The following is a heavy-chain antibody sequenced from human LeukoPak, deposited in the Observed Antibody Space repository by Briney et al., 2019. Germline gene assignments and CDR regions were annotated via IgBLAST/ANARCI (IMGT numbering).Heavy chain of an antibody. D-gene: IGHD3-22*01. CDR2: MNPNSGNT. CDR3: ARGSAYYYGSSGYYYYGMDV. J-gene: IGHJ6*02. Sequence: ASVKVSCKASGYTFTSYDINWVRQATGQGLEWMGWMNPNSGNTGYAQKFQGRVTMTRNTSISTAYMELSSLRSEDTAVYYCARGSAYYYGSSGYYYYGMDVWGQGTTVTVSS. CDR1: GYTFTSYD. V-gene: IGHV1-8*01.